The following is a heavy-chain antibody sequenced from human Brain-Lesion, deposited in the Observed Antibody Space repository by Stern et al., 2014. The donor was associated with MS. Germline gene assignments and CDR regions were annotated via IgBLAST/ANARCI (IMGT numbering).Heavy chain of an antibody. D-gene: IGHD2-2*01. Sequence: VQLVESGSGLVKPSQTLSLTCSVSGYSITSAAFSWTWIRQAPGKGLEWIGYIYYAGNTLYNPSLRSRVTITVDTSKNQFSLRLNSVTAADTAVYYCARGRSRVXXXLDPWGQGTLVTVSS. CDR3: ARGRSRVXXXLDP. CDR1: GYSITSAAFS. J-gene: IGHJ5*02. CDR2: IYYAGNT. V-gene: IGHV4-30-2*01.